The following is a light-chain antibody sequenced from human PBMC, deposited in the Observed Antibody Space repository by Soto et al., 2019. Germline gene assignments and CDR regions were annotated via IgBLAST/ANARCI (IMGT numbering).Light chain of an antibody. CDR1: SSDVGGYNY. Sequence: HSVLTQPRSVSASPGQSVTISCTETSSDVGGYNYVSWYQQHPVKAPKLMIYDVSKRPSGVPDRFSGSKSVNTCSLPISGFKAEDEAYYYCCSYAGTYAYVCGCGTKVTF. J-gene: IGLJ1*01. V-gene: IGLV2-11*01. CDR3: CSYAGTYAYV. CDR2: DVS.